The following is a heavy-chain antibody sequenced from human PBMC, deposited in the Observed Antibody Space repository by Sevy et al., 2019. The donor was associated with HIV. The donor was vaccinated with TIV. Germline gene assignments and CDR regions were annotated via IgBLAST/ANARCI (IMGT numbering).Heavy chain of an antibody. D-gene: IGHD5-12*01. J-gene: IGHJ3*02. CDR1: GYRFTNYW. Sequence: GESLKISCKGSGYRFTNYWLGWVRQMPGKGLEWMGMIYPGDSDTRYSPSFQGQVSISADKSISTAYLQWTSLKASDTAMYYCARVIVATTYPIRFHESDIWGQGTMVTVSS. CDR2: IYPGDSDT. CDR3: ARVIVATTYPIRFHESDI. V-gene: IGHV5-51*01.